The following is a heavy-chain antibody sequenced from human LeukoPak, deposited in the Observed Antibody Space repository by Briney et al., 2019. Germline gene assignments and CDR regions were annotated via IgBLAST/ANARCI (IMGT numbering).Heavy chain of an antibody. J-gene: IGHJ4*02. CDR1: GDSISTYY. CDR3: AGDKHFNTFAY. CDR2: IDYSGST. V-gene: IGHV4-59*08. D-gene: IGHD2-21*02. Sequence: SETLSLTCTGSGDSISTYYWSWIRQPPGKGLEWIGYIDYSGSTNYNPSLKSRVTISVDTSKNQFSLKLSSVTAADTAMYYCAGDKHFNTFAYWGQGTLVTVSS.